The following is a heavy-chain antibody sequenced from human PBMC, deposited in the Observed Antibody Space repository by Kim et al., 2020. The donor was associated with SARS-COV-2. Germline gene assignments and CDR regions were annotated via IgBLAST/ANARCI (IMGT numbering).Heavy chain of an antibody. V-gene: IGHV3-9*01. D-gene: IGHD6-6*01. J-gene: IGHJ4*02. Sequence: YAECVKGRFTSSRDNAKNSLYLQMNSLRAEDTALYYCAKDKEESSSAFDYWGQGTLVTVSS. CDR3: AKDKEESSSAFDY.